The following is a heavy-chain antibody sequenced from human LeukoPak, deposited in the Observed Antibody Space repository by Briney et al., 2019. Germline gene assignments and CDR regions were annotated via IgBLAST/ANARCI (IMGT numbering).Heavy chain of an antibody. CDR3: ARDWEYYYDSSGRYYFDY. D-gene: IGHD3-22*01. V-gene: IGHV4-38-2*02. Sequence: SETLSLTCTVSNYSISSGYYWAWIRQPPGKGLEWIGNIYHSGSTNYNPSLKSRVTISVDTSKNQFSLKLSSVTAADTAVCYCARDWEYYYDSSGRYYFDYWGQGTLVTVSS. J-gene: IGHJ4*02. CDR2: IYHSGST. CDR1: NYSISSGYY.